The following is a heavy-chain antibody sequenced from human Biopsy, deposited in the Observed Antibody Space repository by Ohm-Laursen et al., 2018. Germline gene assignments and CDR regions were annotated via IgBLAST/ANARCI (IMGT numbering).Heavy chain of an antibody. V-gene: IGHV1-69*04. CDR3: AREAIGYQLPCDD. D-gene: IGHD2-15*01. CDR2: IIPILRTT. Sequence: SSVTVSCKASTGTFDSYGVTWVRQAPGQGLEWMGRIIPILRTTTYAPKFQGRVTFTADKSSSTAYLELSSLTSEDTAMFYCAREAIGYQLPCDDWGQGTLVTVSS. CDR1: TGTFDSYG. J-gene: IGHJ4*02.